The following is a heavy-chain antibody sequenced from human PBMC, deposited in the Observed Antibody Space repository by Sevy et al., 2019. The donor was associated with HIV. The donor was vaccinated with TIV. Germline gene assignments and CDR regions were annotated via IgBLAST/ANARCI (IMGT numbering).Heavy chain of an antibody. J-gene: IGHJ6*02. CDR2: ISASGSTP. CDR1: GFTFSSYW. Sequence: GGSLRLSCAASGFTFSSYWMSWVRQAPGKGLEWVSAISASGSTPYYADSVKGRFTISRDNSKNTLYLQMNSLRAEDTAVYYCAKSYGDPYFYYGMDVWGQGTTVTVSS. CDR3: AKSYGDPYFYYGMDV. V-gene: IGHV3-23*01. D-gene: IGHD4-17*01.